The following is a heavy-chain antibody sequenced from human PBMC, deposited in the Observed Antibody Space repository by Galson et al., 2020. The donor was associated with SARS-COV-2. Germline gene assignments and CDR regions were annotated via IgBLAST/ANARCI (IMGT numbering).Heavy chain of an antibody. CDR1: AGSLTGYY. D-gene: IGHD3-22*01. CDR2: IYNSGST. J-gene: IGHJ4*02. CDR3: ARRNYYDSSGYEDY. V-gene: IGHV4-59*08. Sequence: ETSETLSLTCPVSAGSLTGYYWSWIRQPPGKGLEWIGYIYNSGSTNYNPSLKSRVTISVDTSKKQFSLKLSSVTAADTAMYYCARRNYYDSSGYEDYWGEGILVTVSS.